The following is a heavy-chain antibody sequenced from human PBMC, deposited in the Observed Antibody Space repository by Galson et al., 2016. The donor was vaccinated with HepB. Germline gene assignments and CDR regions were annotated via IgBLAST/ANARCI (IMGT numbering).Heavy chain of an antibody. CDR1: GLRFDDHA. CDR2: ISWNNGRI. Sequence: SLRLSCAGSGLRFDDHAFHWVRQAPGKGLEWVAGISWNNGRIGYADSVKGRFTITRDNTNNSLHLQMKTLRPEDTALYYCAKDISPQYDSSGYFTRRVMQQWGQGTLATVSS. J-gene: IGHJ1*01. CDR3: AKDISPQYDSSGYFTRRVMQQ. V-gene: IGHV3-9*01. D-gene: IGHD3-22*01.